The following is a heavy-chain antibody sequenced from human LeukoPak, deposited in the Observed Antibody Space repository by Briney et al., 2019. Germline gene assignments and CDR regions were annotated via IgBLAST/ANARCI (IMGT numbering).Heavy chain of an antibody. CDR3: ARGPRVSTQIAATGILDY. CDR1: GGSISSYY. CDR2: IYTSGST. D-gene: IGHD6-13*01. Sequence: SETLSLTCTVSGGSISSYYWSWIRQPAGKGLEWIGRIYTSGSTNYSPSLKSRVTMSVDTSKNQFSLKLNSVTAADTAVYYCARGPRVSTQIAATGILDYWGQGTLVTVSS. J-gene: IGHJ4*02. V-gene: IGHV4-4*07.